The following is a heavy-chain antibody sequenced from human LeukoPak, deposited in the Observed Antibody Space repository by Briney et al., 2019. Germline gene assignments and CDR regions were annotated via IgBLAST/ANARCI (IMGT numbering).Heavy chain of an antibody. D-gene: IGHD1-26*01. Sequence: GRSLRLSCAASGFTFSSYGMHWVRQAPGKGLEWVAVIWYDGSNKYYADSVKGRFTISRDNSKNTLYLQMNSLRAEDTAVYYCARERHGIVGASGIWGQGTMVTVSS. CDR2: IWYDGSNK. CDR1: GFTFSSYG. J-gene: IGHJ3*02. V-gene: IGHV3-33*08. CDR3: ARERHGIVGASGI.